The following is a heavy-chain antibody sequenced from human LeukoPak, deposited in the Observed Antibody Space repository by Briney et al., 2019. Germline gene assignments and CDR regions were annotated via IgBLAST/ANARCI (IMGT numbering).Heavy chain of an antibody. CDR3: ARVSYGGSYPPFDY. CDR2: INSDGSNT. V-gene: IGHV3-74*01. D-gene: IGHD1-26*01. J-gene: IGHJ4*02. Sequence: GGSLRLSCAVSGFTFSSYWMPWVRQAPGKGLVWVSRINSDGSNTDYADSVRGRFTISRDNAKNTLYLQMNSLRAEDTAVYYCARVSYGGSYPPFDYWGQGTLVTVSS. CDR1: GFTFSSYW.